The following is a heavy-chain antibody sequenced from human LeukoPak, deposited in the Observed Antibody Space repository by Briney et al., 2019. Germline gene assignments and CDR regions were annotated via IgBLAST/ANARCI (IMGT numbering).Heavy chain of an antibody. CDR1: GGTFSSYA. Sequence: GASVKVSCKASGGTFSSYATSWVRQAPGQGLEWMGRIIPILGIANYAQKFQGRVTITADKSTSTAYMELSSLRSDDTAVYYCASVGSANVDFWGQGTLVTVSS. CDR2: IIPILGIA. J-gene: IGHJ4*02. D-gene: IGHD3-10*01. V-gene: IGHV1-69*04. CDR3: ASVGSANVDF.